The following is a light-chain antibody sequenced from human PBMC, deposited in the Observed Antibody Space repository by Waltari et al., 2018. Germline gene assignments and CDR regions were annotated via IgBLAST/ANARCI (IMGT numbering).Light chain of an antibody. CDR2: RVS. CDR1: QSLLHSNGNTY. V-gene: IGKV2-29*02. CDR3: MQALQTPFT. Sequence: DIVMTQTPLSLPVTPGEPDSISCRSSQSLLHSNGNTYLYWYLQKPGQPPRLLIYRVSNRFSGVPDRFSGSGSGTDFTLKISRVEAEDVGVYYCMQALQTPFTFGPGTKLDIK. J-gene: IGKJ3*01.